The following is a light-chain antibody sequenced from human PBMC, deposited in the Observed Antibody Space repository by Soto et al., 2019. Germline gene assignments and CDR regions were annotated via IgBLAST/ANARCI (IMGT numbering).Light chain of an antibody. CDR2: GAS. CDR1: QSISNY. CDR3: QQSFSTPLT. J-gene: IGKJ4*01. V-gene: IGKV1-39*01. Sequence: DIQMTQSPSSQSASVGYRVTITCRASQSISNYLNWFQQKPGKAPKVLIYGASSLQSGVPSRFSGSGSGTDFTLTISSLQPEDFATYYCQQSFSTPLTFGGGTRVEIK.